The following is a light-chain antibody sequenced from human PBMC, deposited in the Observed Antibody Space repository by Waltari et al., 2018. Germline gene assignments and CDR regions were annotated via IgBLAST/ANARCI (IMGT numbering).Light chain of an antibody. Sequence: SMLTPPPSASGSPGQRVSISCSGGSSNIGSNALNWYKQLPGTAPKLLMYSHVIRPSGVPDRFSGSRSGTSGSLAISGLQSEDEADYYCAAWDDSLKVVLFGGGTKLTVL. CDR2: SHV. J-gene: IGLJ2*01. CDR3: AAWDDSLKVVL. V-gene: IGLV1-44*01. CDR1: SSNIGSNA.